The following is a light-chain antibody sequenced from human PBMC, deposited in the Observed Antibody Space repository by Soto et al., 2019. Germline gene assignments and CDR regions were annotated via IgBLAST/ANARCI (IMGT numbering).Light chain of an antibody. V-gene: IGKV3-15*01. Sequence: EMVMTQSPATLSVSPGERVTLSCRASQSVSSNVAWYQQKPGQAPRLLIYVASTRATGIPARFSGSGSGTDFTLTISRLEPEDFAVYYCQQYGISGTFGQGTKVDIK. CDR1: QSVSSN. J-gene: IGKJ1*01. CDR2: VAS. CDR3: QQYGISGT.